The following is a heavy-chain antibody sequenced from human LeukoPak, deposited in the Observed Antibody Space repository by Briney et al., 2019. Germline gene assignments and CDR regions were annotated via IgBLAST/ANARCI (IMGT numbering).Heavy chain of an antibody. J-gene: IGHJ1*01. V-gene: IGHV1-69*13. CDR2: IIPIFGTA. CDR1: GGTFSSYA. D-gene: IGHD5-24*01. CDR3: AGRDGYNLEYFQH. Sequence: SVKVSCKASGGTFSSYAISWARQAPGQGLEWMGGIIPIFGTANYAQKFQGRVTITADESTSTAYMELSSLRSEDTAVYYCAGRDGYNLEYFQHWGQGTLVTVSS.